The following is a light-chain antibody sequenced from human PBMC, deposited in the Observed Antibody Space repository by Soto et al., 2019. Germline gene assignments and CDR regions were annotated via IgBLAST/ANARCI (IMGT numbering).Light chain of an antibody. J-gene: IGLJ1*01. CDR3: SSYTITTALV. V-gene: IGLV2-14*01. CDR2: EVS. Sequence: QSALTQPASVSGSPGQSITISCTGTSSDVGGYNYVSWYQQHPGKVPKLMIYEVSSRPSGVSNRFSGSKSGNTASLTISGLQAEDEADYYCSSYTITTALVFGTGTKVTVL. CDR1: SSDVGGYNY.